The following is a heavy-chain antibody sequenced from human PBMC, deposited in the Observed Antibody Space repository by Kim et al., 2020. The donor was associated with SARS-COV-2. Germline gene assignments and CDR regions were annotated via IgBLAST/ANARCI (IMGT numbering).Heavy chain of an antibody. CDR3: ASPVEHDAFDI. J-gene: IGHJ3*02. CDR2: K. V-gene: IGHV3-30*01. Sequence: KYYAASVKGRFTISRDNSKNTLYLQMNSLRAEDTAVYYCASPVEHDAFDIWGQGTMVTVSS. D-gene: IGHD2-15*01.